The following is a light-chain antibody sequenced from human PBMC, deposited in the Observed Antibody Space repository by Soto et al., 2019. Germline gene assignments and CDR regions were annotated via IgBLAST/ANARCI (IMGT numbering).Light chain of an antibody. V-gene: IGLV2-23*01. CDR3: CAYAGSGTVV. CDR2: EAT. J-gene: IGLJ3*02. CDR1: SNDVGRYNL. Sequence: QSVLTQPASVSGSPEQSITISCTGTSNDVGRYNLVSWYQQHPGKAPKVMIYEATKRPSGVSNRFSGSKSGNTAFLTISGLQAEDEADYYCCAYAGSGTVVFGGGTKLTVL.